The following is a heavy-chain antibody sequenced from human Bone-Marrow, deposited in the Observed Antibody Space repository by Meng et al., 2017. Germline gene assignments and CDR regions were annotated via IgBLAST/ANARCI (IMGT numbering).Heavy chain of an antibody. CDR2: INHSGST. J-gene: IGHJ5*02. D-gene: IGHD6-13*01. CDR1: GRSFSGYY. Sequence: QVRLQQWGHGMLKPSEPLSLPRAVSGRSFSGYYWSGIRQTPGKGLEWIGEINHSGSTNYNPSLKSRVTISVDTYKNQFSMRLSSVTAADTAVYYCARRPGNSSSWHRLPEGKFDPWGQGTLVTVSS. V-gene: IGHV4-34*01. CDR3: ARRPGNSSSWHRLPEGKFDP.